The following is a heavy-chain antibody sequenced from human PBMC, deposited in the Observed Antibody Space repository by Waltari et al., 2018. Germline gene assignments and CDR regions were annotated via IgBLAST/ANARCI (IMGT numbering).Heavy chain of an antibody. D-gene: IGHD4-17*01. CDR2: SSGSGGST. Sequence: EVQLLESGGGLVQPGGSLRLSCAASGFTFSSYAMSWVRQAPGKGLEGVSASSGSGGSTDYADSLKGRFTISRDNSKNTLYLQMNSLRAEDTAVYYCAKDSGDYYWYFDLWGRGTLVTVSS. V-gene: IGHV3-23*01. J-gene: IGHJ2*01. CDR3: AKDSGDYYWYFDL. CDR1: GFTFSSYA.